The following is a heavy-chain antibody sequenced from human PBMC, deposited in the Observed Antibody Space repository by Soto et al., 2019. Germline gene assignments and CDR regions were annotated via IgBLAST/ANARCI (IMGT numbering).Heavy chain of an antibody. CDR2: INSDGSST. V-gene: IGHV3-74*01. D-gene: IGHD6-19*01. CDR3: ARRGAVAGLHS. J-gene: IGHJ4*02. CDR1: GFTFSSYW. Sequence: EVQLVESGGDLVQPGGSLRVSCAASGFTFSSYWMHWVRQAPGKGLVWVSRINSDGSSTSYADSVKGRFTISRDNAKNTLYLQMNSLRAEDTAIYYCARRGAVAGLHSWGQGTLVTVSS.